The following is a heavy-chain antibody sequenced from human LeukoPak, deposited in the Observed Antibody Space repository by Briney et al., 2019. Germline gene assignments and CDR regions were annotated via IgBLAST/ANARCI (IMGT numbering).Heavy chain of an antibody. V-gene: IGHV4-34*01. CDR2: INDSGRT. D-gene: IGHD1-7*01. CDR1: GGSFSNYY. Sequence: PSETLSLTCAVYGGSFSNYYWSWIRQPPGKGLEWIGEINDSGRTNYNPSLMSRVTVSVDTSKNQVSLRLTSVTATDTAVYYCARRWNYGRNYYIDVWGNGATVSVSS. CDR3: ARRWNYGRNYYIDV. J-gene: IGHJ6*03.